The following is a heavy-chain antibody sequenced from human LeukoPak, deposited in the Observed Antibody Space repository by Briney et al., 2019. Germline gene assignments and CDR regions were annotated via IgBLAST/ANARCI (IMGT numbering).Heavy chain of an antibody. J-gene: IGHJ6*02. CDR3: AKVGTPGRYYYYGMDV. CDR2: FDPEDGET. CDR1: GYTLTELS. V-gene: IGHV1-24*01. D-gene: IGHD2-15*01. Sequence: ASVKVSCKVSGYTLTELSMHWVRQAPGKGLEWMGGFDPEDGETIYAQKFQGRVTMTEDTSTDTAHMELSSLRSEDTAVYYCAKVGTPGRYYYYGMDVWGQGTTVTVSS.